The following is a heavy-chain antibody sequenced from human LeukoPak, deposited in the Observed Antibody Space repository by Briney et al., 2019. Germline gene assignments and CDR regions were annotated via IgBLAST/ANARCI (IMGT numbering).Heavy chain of an antibody. CDR3: ARLQCEIRGVGSYLEY. CDR1: AFTFSGYW. Sequence: PGGSLRLSCVVSAFTFSGYWMSWVRQAPGKGLEWVANIKQDGSEKYYVDSVKGRFTMSRDNAKNSLYLQMNSLRAEDTAVYYCARLQCEIRGVGSYLEYSGQGALVTVSS. CDR2: IKQDGSEK. J-gene: IGHJ4*02. D-gene: IGHD2-15*01. V-gene: IGHV3-7*01.